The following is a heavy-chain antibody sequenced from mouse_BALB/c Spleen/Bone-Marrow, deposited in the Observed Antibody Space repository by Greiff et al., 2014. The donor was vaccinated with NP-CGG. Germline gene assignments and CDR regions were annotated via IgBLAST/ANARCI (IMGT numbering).Heavy chain of an antibody. Sequence: QVQLQQPGAELVKPGASVKLSCKVSGYTFTSYYMCWVKQRPGQGLEWIGEINPSNGGTNFNEKFKSKATLTVDKSSSTAYMSLSSLTSEDSAVYYCTRSRRAMDHWGQGTSVTVSS. CDR1: GYTFTSYY. V-gene: IGHV1S81*02. CDR3: TRSRRAMDH. CDR2: INPSNGGT. J-gene: IGHJ4*01. D-gene: IGHD2-12*01.